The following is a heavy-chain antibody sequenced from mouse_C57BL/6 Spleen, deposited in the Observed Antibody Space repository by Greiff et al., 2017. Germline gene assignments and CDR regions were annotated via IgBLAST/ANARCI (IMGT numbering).Heavy chain of an antibody. CDR2: ISSGSSTI. D-gene: IGHD2-3*01. J-gene: IGHJ4*01. CDR1: GFTFSDYG. Sequence: VQLKEFGGGLVKPGGSLKLSCAASGFTFSDYGMHWVRQAPEKGLEWVAYISSGSSTIYYADTVKGRFTISRDNAKNTLFLQMTRLRSEDTAMYYCERGWLLPYSMDYWGQGTSVTVSS. V-gene: IGHV5-17*01. CDR3: ERGWLLPYSMDY.